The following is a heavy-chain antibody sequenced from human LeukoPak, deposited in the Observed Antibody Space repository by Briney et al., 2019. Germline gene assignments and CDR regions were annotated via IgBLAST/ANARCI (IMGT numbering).Heavy chain of an antibody. V-gene: IGHV4-39*01. J-gene: IGHJ4*02. D-gene: IGHD1-26*01. CDR1: GGSISSSSYY. CDR3: ARYSWKFDY. Sequence: LETLSLTCTVSGGSISSSSYYWGWIRQPPGKGLEWIGSIYYSGSTYYNPSLKSRVTISVDTSKNQFSLKLSSVTAADTAVYYCARYSWKFDYWGQGTLVTVSS. CDR2: IYYSGST.